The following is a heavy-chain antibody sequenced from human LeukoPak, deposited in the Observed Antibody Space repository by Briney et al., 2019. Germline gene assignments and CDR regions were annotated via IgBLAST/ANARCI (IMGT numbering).Heavy chain of an antibody. CDR3: GRGFKNASDI. Sequence: GGSLRLSCAASGFTFRGYWMHWVRQAPGKGPVWVSRVNTDGSFTNYADSVKGRFTISRDDAKNTLYLQMNSLRAEDTAVYYCGRGFKNASDIWGQGTMVTVSS. J-gene: IGHJ3*02. V-gene: IGHV3-74*01. CDR1: GFTFRGYW. CDR2: VNTDGSFT.